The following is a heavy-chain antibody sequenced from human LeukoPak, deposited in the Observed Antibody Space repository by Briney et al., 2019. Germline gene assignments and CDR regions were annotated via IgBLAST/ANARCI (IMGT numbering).Heavy chain of an antibody. CDR1: GGSISSSSYY. D-gene: IGHD2-2*01. CDR2: IYYSGST. Sequence: PSETLSLTCTVSGGSISSSSYYWGWIRQPPGTGLEWIVSIYYSGSTYYNPSLKSRITITVNTSKNQFSLKLSSVTAADTAVYYCARPPGGTSTENWYFDLWGRGTLVSVSS. V-gene: IGHV4-39*01. CDR3: ARPPGGTSTENWYFDL. J-gene: IGHJ2*01.